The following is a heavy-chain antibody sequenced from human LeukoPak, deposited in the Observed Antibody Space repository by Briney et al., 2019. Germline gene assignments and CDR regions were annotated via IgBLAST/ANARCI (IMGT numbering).Heavy chain of an antibody. CDR2: INQAGSEK. J-gene: IGHJ5*02. V-gene: IGHV3-7*05. CDR3: ARVVAGVTNRFDP. CDR1: GFIFSSYW. D-gene: IGHD2-15*01. Sequence: GGSLRLSCAACGFIFSSYWMSWVRQAPGKGLEWVANINQAGSEKYYVDSVKGRFTISRDNAKNSLFLQMNSLRAEDTAVYFCARVVAGVTNRFDPWGQGTLVIVSS.